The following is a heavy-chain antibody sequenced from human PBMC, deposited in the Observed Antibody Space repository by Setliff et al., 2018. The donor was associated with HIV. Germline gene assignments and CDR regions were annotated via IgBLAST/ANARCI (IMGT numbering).Heavy chain of an antibody. Sequence: GSLRLSCAASGFTFSTYAMTWVRQAPGKGLECVSAISGSGGSTYYADSVKGRFTISRDNAKNSLYLQMNSLRAEDTAVYFCAREGSGFLDYWGQGTLVTVSS. CDR1: GFTFSTYA. J-gene: IGHJ4*02. CDR3: AREGSGFLDY. V-gene: IGHV3-23*01. CDR2: ISGSGGST. D-gene: IGHD3-9*01.